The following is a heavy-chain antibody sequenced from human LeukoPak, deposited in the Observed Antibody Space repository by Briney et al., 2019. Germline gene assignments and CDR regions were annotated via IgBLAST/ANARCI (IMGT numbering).Heavy chain of an antibody. V-gene: IGHV4-4*08. D-gene: IGHD4-11*01. CDR2: IHANGDT. Sequence: KPSEALSLTCTVPGVSLSSNNWSWSRHPPGEGLEWNGLEWIGYIHANGDTKYTPSLNSRVTISLDSSRSQLSLNLTAADTALYFCAGYDHSNYLAYWGQGILVTVSS. CDR1: GVSLSSNN. CDR3: AGYDHSNYLAY. J-gene: IGHJ4*02.